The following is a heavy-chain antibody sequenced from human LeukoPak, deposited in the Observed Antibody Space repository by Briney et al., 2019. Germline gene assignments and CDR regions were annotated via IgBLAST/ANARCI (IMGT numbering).Heavy chain of an antibody. J-gene: IGHJ4*02. CDR2: ISSSGGST. CDR1: GFTFSSYA. Sequence: PGGSLRLSCAASGFTFSSYAMSWVRQAPGKGLEWVSAISSSGGSTYYADSVKGRFTIPRDNSKNTLCLQMNTLRAEDTAVYYCAKLRYLREFDYWGQGALVSVSS. D-gene: IGHD3-9*01. V-gene: IGHV3-23*01. CDR3: AKLRYLREFDY.